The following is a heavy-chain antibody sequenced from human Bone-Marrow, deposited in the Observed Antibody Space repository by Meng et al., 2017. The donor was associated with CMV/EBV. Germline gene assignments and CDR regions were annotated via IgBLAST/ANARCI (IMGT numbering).Heavy chain of an antibody. Sequence: GGSLRLSCAASGFTFRSYGMHWVRQAPGKGLEWVTFIRTDGSNQYYADSVKGRFTISRDNSKNTLYVQMNSLRAEDTALYYCARDGVRGLDYWGQGTLVTVYS. D-gene: IGHD3-10*01. V-gene: IGHV3-30*02. CDR1: GFTFRSYG. CDR3: ARDGVRGLDY. J-gene: IGHJ4*02. CDR2: IRTDGSNQ.